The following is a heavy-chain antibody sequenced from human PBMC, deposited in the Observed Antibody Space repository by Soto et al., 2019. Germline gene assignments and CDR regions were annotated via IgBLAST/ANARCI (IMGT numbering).Heavy chain of an antibody. V-gene: IGHV5-51*01. D-gene: IGHD2-2*01. CDR2: IYPGDSDT. Sequence: GESLKISCKGSGYSFTSYWIGWVRQMPGKGLEWMGIIYPGDSDTRYSPSFQGQVTISADKSISTAYLQWSSLKASDTAMYYCARQGSLGCSSTSCRYYYYYGMDVWGQGTTVTVSS. CDR3: ARQGSLGCSSTSCRYYYYYGMDV. CDR1: GYSFTSYW. J-gene: IGHJ6*02.